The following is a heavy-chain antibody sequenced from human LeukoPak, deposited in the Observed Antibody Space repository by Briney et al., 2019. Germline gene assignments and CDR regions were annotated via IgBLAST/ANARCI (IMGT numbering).Heavy chain of an antibody. D-gene: IGHD4-17*01. CDR1: GGSFSTYY. CDR2: IYTSGAT. CDR3: ARGAAEMTTVFWGFGYAFDI. Sequence: PSETLSLTCTVSGGSFSTYYWSWIRQPAGKGLEWIGHIYTSGATNYNPSLKSRVTMSIDTSKNQFSLKLSSVTAADTAVYYCARGAAEMTTVFWGFGYAFDIWGQGTMVTVSS. J-gene: IGHJ3*02. V-gene: IGHV4-4*07.